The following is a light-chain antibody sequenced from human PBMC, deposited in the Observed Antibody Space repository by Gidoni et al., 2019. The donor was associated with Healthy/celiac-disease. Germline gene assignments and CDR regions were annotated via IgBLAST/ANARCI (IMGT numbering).Light chain of an antibody. CDR3: QQRSNWPLT. V-gene: IGKV3-11*01. J-gene: IGKJ4*01. CDR1: QSVSSY. Sequence: IVLTHSPATLSLSPGERATLSCRASQSVSSYLAWYQQKPGQAPRLLIYAASSRATGIPARFSGSGSGTDFTLTISSLEPEDFAVYYCQQRSNWPLTFGGXTKVEIK. CDR2: AAS.